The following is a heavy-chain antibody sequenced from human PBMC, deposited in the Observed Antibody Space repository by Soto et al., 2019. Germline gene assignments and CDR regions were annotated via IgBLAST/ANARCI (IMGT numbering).Heavy chain of an antibody. CDR1: GFTFGDYA. J-gene: IGHJ6*03. Sequence: EVQLVESGGGLVQPGRSLRLSCTASGFTFGDYAMSWFRQAPGKGLEWVGFIRSKAYGGTTEYAASVKGRFTISRDDSKSIAYLQMNSLKTEDTAVYYCTRDHDYGDYDYYYYYMDVWGKGTTVTVSS. V-gene: IGHV3-49*03. CDR2: IRSKAYGGTT. D-gene: IGHD4-17*01. CDR3: TRDHDYGDYDYYYYYMDV.